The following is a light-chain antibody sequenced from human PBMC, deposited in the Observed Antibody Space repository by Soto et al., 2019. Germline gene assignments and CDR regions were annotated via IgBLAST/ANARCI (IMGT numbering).Light chain of an antibody. CDR2: AAS. Sequence: DIQMTQSPSSLSASVGDRVTITCQASQNINNYLAWYQQKPGKAPKLLIYAASTLQSGVPSRFSGSGSGTEFTLTISSLQPDDFATYYCQQYNSYSRTFGQGTKVDIK. J-gene: IGKJ1*01. CDR1: QNINNY. CDR3: QQYNSYSRT. V-gene: IGKV1-16*01.